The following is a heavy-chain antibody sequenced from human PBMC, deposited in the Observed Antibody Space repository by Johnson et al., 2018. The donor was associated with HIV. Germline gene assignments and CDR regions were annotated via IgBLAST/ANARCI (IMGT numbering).Heavy chain of an antibody. Sequence: QVQLVESGGGLVQPGGSLRLSCTASGFTVNSNYMSWVRQAPGKGLEWVAFIRYDGSNKYYADSVKGRFTITRDNSKNSLYLQMNSLRTEDTALYYCAREYLPTYYYDSSGYAFDIWGQGAMVTVSS. D-gene: IGHD3-22*01. CDR2: IRYDGSNK. CDR1: GFTVNSNY. CDR3: AREYLPTYYYDSSGYAFDI. J-gene: IGHJ3*02. V-gene: IGHV3-30*02.